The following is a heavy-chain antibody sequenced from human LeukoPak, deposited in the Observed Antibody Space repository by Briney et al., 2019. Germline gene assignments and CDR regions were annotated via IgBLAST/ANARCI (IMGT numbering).Heavy chain of an antibody. D-gene: IGHD3-10*01. CDR3: ARDRYYVVDY. CDR1: GFGLSGSG. V-gene: IGHV3-48*04. Sequence: PGGSLRLSCVASGFGLSGSGMTWVRQAPGKGLEWISYISVSGGIIYYADSVKGRFTISRDNTKNTLYLQMNSLRAEDTAVYYCARDRYYVVDYWGQGTLVTVSS. J-gene: IGHJ4*02. CDR2: ISVSGGII.